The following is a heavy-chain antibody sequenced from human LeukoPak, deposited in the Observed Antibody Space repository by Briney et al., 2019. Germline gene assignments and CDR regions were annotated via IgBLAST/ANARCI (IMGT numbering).Heavy chain of an antibody. Sequence: GGSLRLSCAASGFTFSSYGMHWVRQAPGKGLEWVAFIRYDGSNNYADSVKGRFTISRDNSKNTLYLQMNSLRAEDTAVYYCAKHYDILTGYYGWFGPWGQGTLVTVSS. CDR3: AKHYDILTGYYGWFGP. CDR2: IRYDGSN. V-gene: IGHV3-30*02. D-gene: IGHD3-9*01. CDR1: GFTFSSYG. J-gene: IGHJ5*02.